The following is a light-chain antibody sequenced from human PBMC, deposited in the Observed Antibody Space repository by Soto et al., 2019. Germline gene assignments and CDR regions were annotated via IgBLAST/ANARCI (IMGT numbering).Light chain of an antibody. CDR3: QQYNSYSRYA. CDR2: KAS. V-gene: IGKV1-5*03. J-gene: IGKJ2*01. Sequence: DLQMTQSPSTLSASVVDRVTITCRASQSISRWLGWYQQKPGKAPKLVIYKASSLESGVPSSFSGRGSVTEFTLTISTPQPDDFATYYCQQYNSYSRYAFGQGTKLVIK. CDR1: QSISRW.